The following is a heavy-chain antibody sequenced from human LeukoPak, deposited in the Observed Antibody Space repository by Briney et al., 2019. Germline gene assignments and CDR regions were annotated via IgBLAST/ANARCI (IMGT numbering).Heavy chain of an antibody. CDR1: GGSISSSSYY. Sequence: PSETLSLTCTVSGGSISSSSYYWGWIRQPPGKGLEWIGSIYYSGSTYYNPSLKSRVTISVDTSKNQFSLKLSSVTAADTAVYYCARDGYYDSSGYYYVEGAFDIWGQGTMVTVSS. CDR2: IYYSGST. CDR3: ARDGYYDSSGYYYVEGAFDI. V-gene: IGHV4-39*07. D-gene: IGHD3-22*01. J-gene: IGHJ3*02.